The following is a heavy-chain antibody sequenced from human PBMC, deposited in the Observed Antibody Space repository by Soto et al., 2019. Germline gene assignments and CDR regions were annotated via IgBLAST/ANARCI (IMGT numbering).Heavy chain of an antibody. J-gene: IGHJ5*01. CDR2: ISHYGSRK. CDR3: VKDYGIAVASAEIWFDV. Sequence: QVHLVESGGGVVQAGRSLRLSCSASGFAFNIYCVHWVRQAPGKGLEWVAVISHYGSRKYYADSVKGRFTISRNKSRNTLDMEMTRRRFDDTAVYYCVKDYGIAVASAEIWFDVWGHGTLVSVSS. V-gene: IGHV3-30*18. CDR1: GFAFNIYC. D-gene: IGHD6-19*01.